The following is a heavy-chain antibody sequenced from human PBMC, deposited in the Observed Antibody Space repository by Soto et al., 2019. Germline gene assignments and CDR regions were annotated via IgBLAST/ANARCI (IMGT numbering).Heavy chain of an antibody. V-gene: IGHV1-3*01. CDR3: ARAAYYYGSGSYPVDDY. D-gene: IGHD3-10*01. J-gene: IGHJ4*02. CDR1: GYTFTSYA. Sequence: ASVKVSCKASGYTFTSYAMHWVRQAPGQRLEWMGWINAGNGNTKYSQKFQGRVTITRDTSASTAYMELSSLRSEDTAVYYCARAAYYYGSGSYPVDDYWGQGTLVTVS. CDR2: INAGNGNT.